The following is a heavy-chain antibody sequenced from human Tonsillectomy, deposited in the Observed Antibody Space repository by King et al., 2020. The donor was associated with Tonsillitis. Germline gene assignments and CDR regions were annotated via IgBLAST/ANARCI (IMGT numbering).Heavy chain of an antibody. CDR2: IHYSGRT. D-gene: IGHD3-10*01. V-gene: IGHV4-30-4*08. CDR3: ARNSMNGYGSGRYTPNWFDP. Sequence: VQLQESGPGLVKPSQTLSLTCTVSGGSISNDDHYWSLIRQPPGKGLEWIGYIHYSGRTYYNPSLKSRVTISLDTSKNQFSLKLTSVTAADTGVYYCARNSMNGYGSGRYTPNWFDPWGQGTLVTVSS. CDR1: GGSISNDDHY. J-gene: IGHJ5*02.